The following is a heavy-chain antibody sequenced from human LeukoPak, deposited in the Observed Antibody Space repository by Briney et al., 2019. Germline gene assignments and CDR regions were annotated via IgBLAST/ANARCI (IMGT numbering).Heavy chain of an antibody. Sequence: SETLSLTCTVSGGSISSGGYYWSWIRQHPGKGLEWIGYIYYSGSTYYNPSLKSRVTISVDTSKNQFSLKLSSVTAADTAVYYCARGARRLYGMDVWGQGITVTVSS. CDR2: IYYSGST. CDR3: ARGARRLYGMDV. V-gene: IGHV4-31*03. J-gene: IGHJ6*02. D-gene: IGHD1-14*01. CDR1: GGSISSGGYY.